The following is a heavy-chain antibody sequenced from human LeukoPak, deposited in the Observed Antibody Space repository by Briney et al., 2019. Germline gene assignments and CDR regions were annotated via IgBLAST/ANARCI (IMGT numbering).Heavy chain of an antibody. CDR1: GYTFTSYD. CDR2: MNPNSGNT. D-gene: IGHD3-16*01. J-gene: IGHJ4*02. Sequence: ASVKVSCKASGYTFTSYDIKWVRQATGQGLEWMGWMNPNSGNTGYEQKFQGRVTMTRNTSISTAYMELSSLRSEDTAVYYCARDDYVWGSYPFWGQGTLVTVSS. V-gene: IGHV1-8*01. CDR3: ARDDYVWGSYPF.